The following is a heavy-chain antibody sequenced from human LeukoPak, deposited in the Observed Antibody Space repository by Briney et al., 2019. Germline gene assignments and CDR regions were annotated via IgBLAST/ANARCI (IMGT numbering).Heavy chain of an antibody. Sequence: SQTLSLTCTVSGGSISSGGYYWSWIRQHPGKGLEWIGYIYYSGSTYYNPFLKSRVTISVDTSKNQFSLKLSSVTAADTAVYYCARGSSPTGGDVVVTAIAFDYWGQGTLVTVSS. V-gene: IGHV4-31*03. D-gene: IGHD2-21*02. CDR3: ARGSSPTGGDVVVTAIAFDY. CDR1: GGSISSGGYY. J-gene: IGHJ4*02. CDR2: IYYSGST.